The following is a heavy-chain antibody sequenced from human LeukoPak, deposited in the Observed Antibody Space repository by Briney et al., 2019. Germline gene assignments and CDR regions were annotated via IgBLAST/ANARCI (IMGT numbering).Heavy chain of an antibody. CDR2: ISWNSGSI. D-gene: IGHD6-13*01. V-gene: IGHV3-9*01. Sequence: GGSLRLSCAASGFTFDDYAMHWVRQAPGKGLEWVSGISWNSGSIGYADSVKGRFTISRDNAKNSLYLQMNSLRAEDTALYYCARGRGAAGPFDYWGQGTLVTVSS. J-gene: IGHJ4*02. CDR1: GFTFDDYA. CDR3: ARGRGAAGPFDY.